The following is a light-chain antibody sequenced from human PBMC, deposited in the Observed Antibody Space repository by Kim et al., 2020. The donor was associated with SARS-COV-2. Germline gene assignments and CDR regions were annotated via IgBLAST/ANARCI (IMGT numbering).Light chain of an antibody. J-gene: IGKJ1*01. Sequence: EIVLTQSPGTLSVSPGDRATLSCRASQSLRSTYLAWYQQKAGQAPRLLIYGASTRATGVPDRFSGSGSGADFTLTISRLQPEDSAVYHWHQYDKAPQTFGQGTKVDIK. CDR2: GAS. CDR3: HQYDKAPQT. CDR1: QSLRSTY. V-gene: IGKV3-20*01.